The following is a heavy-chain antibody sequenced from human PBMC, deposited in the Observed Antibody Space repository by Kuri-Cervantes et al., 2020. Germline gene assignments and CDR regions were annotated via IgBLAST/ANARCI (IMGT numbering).Heavy chain of an antibody. Sequence: SLKISCAASGFTFDDYAMHWARQAPGEGLEWVSGISWNSGSIGYADSVKGRFTVSRDNAKNSLSLQMNSLRAEDTALYYCARMSYSSSSGDYYYYMDVWGKGATVTVSS. V-gene: IGHV3-9*01. CDR3: ARMSYSSSSGDYYYYMDV. D-gene: IGHD6-6*01. CDR2: ISWNSGSI. CDR1: GFTFDDYA. J-gene: IGHJ6*03.